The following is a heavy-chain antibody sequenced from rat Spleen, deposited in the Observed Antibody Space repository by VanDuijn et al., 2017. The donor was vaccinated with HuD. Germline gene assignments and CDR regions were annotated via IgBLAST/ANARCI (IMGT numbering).Heavy chain of an antibody. V-gene: IGHV2-30*01. Sequence: QVQLKESGPGLVQPSQTLSLTCTVSGFSLPSYGVNWVRQPTGKGLEWMGIIWTGGNTDYKSNLKSRLSISRYTSKSQVLIKMNSLQPEDTGTYYCARHLREASGVMDAWGQGASVTVSS. CDR3: ARHLREASGVMDA. J-gene: IGHJ4*01. CDR2: IWTGGNT. D-gene: IGHD4-3*01. CDR1: GFSLPSYG.